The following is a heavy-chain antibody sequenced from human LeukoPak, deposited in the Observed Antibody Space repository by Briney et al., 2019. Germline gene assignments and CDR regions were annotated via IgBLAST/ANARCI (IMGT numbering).Heavy chain of an antibody. CDR3: APERVGIAAAGGWYFDL. CDR1: GGSISSSSYY. CDR2: IYYSGST. V-gene: IGHV4-39*07. Sequence: PSETLSLTCTVSGGSISSSSYYWGWIRQPPGKGLEWIGSIYYSGSTYYNPSLKSRVTISVDTSKNQFSLKLSSVTAADTAVYYCAPERVGIAAAGGWYFDLWGRGTLVTVSS. D-gene: IGHD6-13*01. J-gene: IGHJ2*01.